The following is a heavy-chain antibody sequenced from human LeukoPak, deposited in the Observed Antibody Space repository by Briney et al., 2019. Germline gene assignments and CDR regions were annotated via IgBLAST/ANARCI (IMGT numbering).Heavy chain of an antibody. CDR1: GGSISSYY. V-gene: IGHV4-4*07. CDR2: IYTSGRT. D-gene: IGHD5-12*01. CDR3: ASAGYSGYEFDY. Sequence: PSETLSLTCTVSGGSISSYYWSWLRQPAGKGLEWIGRIYTSGRTNYNPSLKSRVPMSVDTSKNQFSLKLSSVTAADTAVYYCASAGYSGYEFDYWGQGTLVTVSS. J-gene: IGHJ4*02.